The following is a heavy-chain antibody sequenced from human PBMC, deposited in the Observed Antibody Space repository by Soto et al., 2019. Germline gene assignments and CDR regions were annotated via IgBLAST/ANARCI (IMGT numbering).Heavy chain of an antibody. CDR3: ARSYYDSLGFTVGP. CDR1: GGSISSSSYY. J-gene: IGHJ5*02. D-gene: IGHD3-22*01. CDR2: MYFGGSF. V-gene: IGHV4-61*05. Sequence: SETLSLTCTVSGGSISSSSYYWSWIRQPPGKGLEWIGFMYFGGSFNYNPSLAGRVTISVETSKNQFSMKMTSVTAADTAVYYCARSYYDSLGFTVGPWGQGTLVTVSS.